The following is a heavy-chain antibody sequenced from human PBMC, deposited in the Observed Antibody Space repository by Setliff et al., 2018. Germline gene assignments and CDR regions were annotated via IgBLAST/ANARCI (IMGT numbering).Heavy chain of an antibody. Sequence: GGSLRLSCAASGFTFSSYVMTWVRQAPGKGLEWVSSISSTGGTTYYVDSVKGRFTISRDNSKNTLYLQMNSLRAEDTSVYYCVKGGNSGWYRDAFDIWGQGTTVTVSS. V-gene: IGHV3-23*01. J-gene: IGHJ3*02. CDR1: GFTFSSYV. CDR3: VKGGNSGWYRDAFDI. CDR2: ISSTGGTT. D-gene: IGHD6-19*01.